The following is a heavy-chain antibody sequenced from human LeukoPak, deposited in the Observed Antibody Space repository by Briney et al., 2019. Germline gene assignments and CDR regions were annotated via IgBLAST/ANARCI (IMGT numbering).Heavy chain of an antibody. Sequence: GGSLRLSCAASGFTFSSYAMSWVRQAPGKGLEWFSGINGSGRSTYYADSVKGRFTISRDNSKNTLYLQMNSLRAEDTAVYYCAKASAMIVVVSKHFDYWGQGTLVTVSS. V-gene: IGHV3-23*01. CDR1: GFTFSSYA. CDR2: INGSGRST. CDR3: AKASAMIVVVSKHFDY. D-gene: IGHD3-22*01. J-gene: IGHJ4*02.